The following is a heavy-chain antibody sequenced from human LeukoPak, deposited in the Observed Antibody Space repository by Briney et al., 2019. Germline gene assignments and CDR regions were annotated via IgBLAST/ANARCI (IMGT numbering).Heavy chain of an antibody. CDR2: INPNSGGT. J-gene: IGHJ4*02. V-gene: IGHV1-2*02. CDR3: AGTTQDWNDLLDY. Sequence: GASVKVSCKASGYTFTGYYMHWVRRAPGQGLEWMGWINPNSGGTNYAQKFQGRVTMTRDTSISTAYMELSRLRSDDTAVYYCAGTTQDWNDLLDYWGQGTLVTVSS. D-gene: IGHD1-1*01. CDR1: GYTFTGYY.